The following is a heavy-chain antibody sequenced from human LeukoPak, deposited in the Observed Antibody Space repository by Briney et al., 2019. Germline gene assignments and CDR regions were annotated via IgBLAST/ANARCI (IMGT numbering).Heavy chain of an antibody. J-gene: IGHJ3*01. D-gene: IGHD3-22*01. V-gene: IGHV4-39*01. CDR1: GGSISSTGYC. CDR3: AKAGVRYFDSSGLYAFDF. Sequence: SETLSLTCAVSGGSISSTGYCWAWIRQPPGKGLEWIGTIYYSGSTYHNTSLKSRITMSVDTSRNQFSLKLSSVDAADTAVYYCAKAGVRYFDSSGLYAFDFWGQGTTVIVSS. CDR2: IYYSGST.